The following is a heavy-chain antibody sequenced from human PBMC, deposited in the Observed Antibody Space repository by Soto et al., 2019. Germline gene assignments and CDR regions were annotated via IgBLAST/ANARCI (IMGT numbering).Heavy chain of an antibody. CDR2: IYHSGNT. CDR1: GGSISSGGHS. Sequence: QLQMQESGSGLVKPSQTLSLTCSVSGGSISSGGHSWSWIRQPPGKGLEWIGFIYHSGNTYYNPSLRSRVTISVDRSKNQFSLKLNSVTAADTAVYYCARVHVGYYFDPWGQGTLVTVSS. J-gene: IGHJ4*02. V-gene: IGHV4-30-2*01. D-gene: IGHD3-10*01. CDR3: ARVHVGYYFDP.